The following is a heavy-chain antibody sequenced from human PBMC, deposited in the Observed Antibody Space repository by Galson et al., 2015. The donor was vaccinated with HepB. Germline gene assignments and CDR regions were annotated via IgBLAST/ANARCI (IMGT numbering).Heavy chain of an antibody. CDR2: INPKSGDT. CDR1: GSTFTDYY. J-gene: IGHJ4*02. CDR3: ARGKGSSWYRYFDY. Sequence: SVKVSCKASGSTFTDYYIHWVRQAPGEGFEWMGWINPKSGDTNYGQKFQGRVAMTRDTSISTAYMELSSLRSDDTAVYYCARGKGSSWYRYFDYWGQGTLVIVSS. V-gene: IGHV1-2*02. D-gene: IGHD6-13*01.